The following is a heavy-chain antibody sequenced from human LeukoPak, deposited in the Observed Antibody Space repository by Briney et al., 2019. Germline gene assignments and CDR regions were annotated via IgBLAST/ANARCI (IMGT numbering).Heavy chain of an antibody. J-gene: IGHJ4*01. V-gene: IGHV3-33*01. CDR2: IWSDATNR. D-gene: IGHD4-11*01. CDR3: ARDAQRGFDYSNSLKN. CDR1: GFIFSHHG. Sequence: GGSLRLSCAASGFIFSHHGMHWVRQAPGKGLEWVAVIWSDATNRFYADSVKGRFTISRDNSQNTAFLQMNSLRVKDTAIYYCARDAQRGFDYSNSLKNWGHGTLVTVSS.